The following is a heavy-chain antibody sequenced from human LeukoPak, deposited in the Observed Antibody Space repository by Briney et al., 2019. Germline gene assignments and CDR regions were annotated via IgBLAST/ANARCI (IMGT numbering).Heavy chain of an antibody. Sequence: ASVKVSCKASGGTFSSYAISWVRQAPGQGLEWMGWISAYNGNTNYAQKLQGRVTMTTDTSTSTAYLELRSLRSDDTAVCYCARAERLTHFDYWGQGTLVTVSS. CDR3: ARAERLTHFDY. V-gene: IGHV1-18*01. CDR1: GGTFSSYA. J-gene: IGHJ4*02. CDR2: ISAYNGNT. D-gene: IGHD1-26*01.